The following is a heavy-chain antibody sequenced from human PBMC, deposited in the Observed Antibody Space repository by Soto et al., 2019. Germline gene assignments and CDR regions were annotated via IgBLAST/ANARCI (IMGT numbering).Heavy chain of an antibody. Sequence: EVQLVESGGGLIQPGGSLRLSCAASGFTVSSNYMSWVRQAPGKGLEWVSVIYSGGSTYYADSVKGRFTISRDNSKTTLHLQMNSLRAEDTAVYYCARDQRGSWYSWFDPWGQGTLVTVSS. V-gene: IGHV3-53*01. D-gene: IGHD6-13*01. CDR1: GFTVSSNY. J-gene: IGHJ5*02. CDR3: ARDQRGSWYSWFDP. CDR2: IYSGGST.